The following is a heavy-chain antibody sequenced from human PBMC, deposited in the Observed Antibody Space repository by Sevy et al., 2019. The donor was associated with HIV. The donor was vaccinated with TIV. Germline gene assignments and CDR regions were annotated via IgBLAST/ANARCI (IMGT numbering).Heavy chain of an antibody. CDR3: ARHCSGSSCSHAFDI. D-gene: IGHD2-2*01. CDR2: INHSGSA. V-gene: IGHV4-34*01. CDR1: GGSFSGYY. Sequence: SETLSLTCAVYGGSFSGYYWSWIRQPPGKGLEWVGEINHSGSANYNPSLKSRVTISVDTSDNQFSLKLSSVTAADTAVYYCARHCSGSSCSHAFDIWGQVTMVTVSS. J-gene: IGHJ3*02.